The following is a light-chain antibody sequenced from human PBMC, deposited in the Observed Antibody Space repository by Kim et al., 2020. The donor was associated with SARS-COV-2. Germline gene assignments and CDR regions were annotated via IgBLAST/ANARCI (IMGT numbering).Light chain of an antibody. CDR3: SSYTSSSTM. V-gene: IGLV2-18*02. CDR1: SSDVGSYNR. Sequence: QSVLTQPPSVSGSPGQSVTISCTGTSSDVGSYNRVSWYQQPPGTAPKLMIYEVSNRPSGVPDRFSGSKSGNTASLTISGLQAEDEADYYCSSYTSSSTMFAGVTQLTVL. J-gene: IGLJ3*02. CDR2: EVS.